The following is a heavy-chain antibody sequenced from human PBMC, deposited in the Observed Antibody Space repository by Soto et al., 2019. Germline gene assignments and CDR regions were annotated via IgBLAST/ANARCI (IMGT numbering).Heavy chain of an antibody. CDR3: ARDFGSSPVPGYCYYYGMDV. V-gene: IGHV1-46*01. CDR1: GYTFTSYY. CDR2: INPSGGST. D-gene: IGHD6-13*01. J-gene: IGHJ6*02. Sequence: ASVKVSCKASGYTFTSYYMHWVRQAPGQGLEWMGIINPSGGSTSYAQKFQGRVTMTRDTSTSTVYMELSSLRSEDTAVYYCARDFGSSPVPGYCYYYGMDVWGQGTTVTVSS.